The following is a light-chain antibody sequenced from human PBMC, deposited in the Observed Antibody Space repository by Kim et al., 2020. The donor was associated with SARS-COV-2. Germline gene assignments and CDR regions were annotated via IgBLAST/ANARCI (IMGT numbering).Light chain of an antibody. CDR1: QSVSTS. J-gene: IGKJ2*01. CDR2: RAS. CDR3: QQYHTYHGN. V-gene: IGKV1-5*03. Sequence: FASVGDRVAITCRASQSVSTSLAWFQQKPGKAPKVLIYRASTLKIGVPSRVSGIGSGTEFTLTISSLQPDDSATYYCQQYHTYHGNVGHGTKLEI.